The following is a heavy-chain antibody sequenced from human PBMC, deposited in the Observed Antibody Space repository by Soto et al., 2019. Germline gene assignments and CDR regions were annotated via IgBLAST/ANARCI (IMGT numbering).Heavy chain of an antibody. Sequence: GGSLRLSCAASGFTFSSYAMSWVRQAPGKGLEWVSAISGSGGSTYYADSVKGRFTISRDNSKNTLYLQMNSLRAEDAAVYYCAKASGYSSSWPDYWGQGTLVTVSS. D-gene: IGHD6-13*01. CDR3: AKASGYSSSWPDY. CDR2: ISGSGGST. CDR1: GFTFSSYA. V-gene: IGHV3-23*01. J-gene: IGHJ4*02.